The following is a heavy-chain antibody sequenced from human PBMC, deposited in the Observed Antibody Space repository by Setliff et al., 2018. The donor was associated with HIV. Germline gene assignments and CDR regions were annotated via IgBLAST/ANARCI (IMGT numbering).Heavy chain of an antibody. Sequence: PGGSLRLSCAASGFTFSSYWMSWVRQAPGKGLEWVANIKQDGSEKYYVDSVKGRFTISRDNAKNSLYLQMNSLRAEDTAVYYCAGDKAPHIVVVTAMGGGDYFDYWGQGTLVTVSS. J-gene: IGHJ4*02. CDR2: IKQDGSEK. V-gene: IGHV3-7*01. CDR3: AGDKAPHIVVVTAMGGGDYFDY. CDR1: GFTFSSYW. D-gene: IGHD2-21*02.